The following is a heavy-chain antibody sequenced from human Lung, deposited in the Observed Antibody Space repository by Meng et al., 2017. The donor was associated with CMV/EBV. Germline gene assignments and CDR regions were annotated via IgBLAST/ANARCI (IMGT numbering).Heavy chain of an antibody. D-gene: IGHD5-24*01. Sequence: QVQLKESGPGLEKPSEPLSLTRTVSGVSISSYYWSWIRQPAGKGLEWIGRIYTSGSTNYNPSLKSRVTMSVDTSKNQFSLKLSSVTAADTAVYYCARGSRDEAFQHWGQGTLVTVSS. CDR3: ARGSRDEAFQH. CDR1: GVSISSYY. V-gene: IGHV4-4*07. J-gene: IGHJ1*01. CDR2: IYTSGST.